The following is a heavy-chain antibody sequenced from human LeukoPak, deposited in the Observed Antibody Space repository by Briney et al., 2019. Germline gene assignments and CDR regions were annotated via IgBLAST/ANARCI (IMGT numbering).Heavy chain of an antibody. V-gene: IGHV4-34*01. CDR2: INDSGRI. D-gene: IGHD1-7*01. CDR1: GGSFSNYY. J-gene: IGHJ6*03. Sequence: PSETLSLTCAVYGGSFSNYYWSWIRPPPGKGLEWIGEINDSGRINYNPSLTSRVTVSVDTSKNQFSLRLTSVTATDTAVYYCARRWNYGRNYYIDVWGNGATVSVSS. CDR3: ARRWNYGRNYYIDV.